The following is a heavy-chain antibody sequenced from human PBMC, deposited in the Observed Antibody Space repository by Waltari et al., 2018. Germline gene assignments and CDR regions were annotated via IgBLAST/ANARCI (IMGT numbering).Heavy chain of an antibody. CDR2: ISSGSEII. Sequence: EVQLVESGGGLVQPGGPLRLSCVGSGFSFGNYELNWVRQAPGKGLEWISYISSGSEIIYYADSVKGRSTISRDNAKNSLYLEMHNLRAEDTATYFCARDPRATDYYYYMDVWGKGTTVTVSS. J-gene: IGHJ6*03. CDR3: ARDPRATDYYYYMDV. CDR1: GFSFGNYE. V-gene: IGHV3-48*03.